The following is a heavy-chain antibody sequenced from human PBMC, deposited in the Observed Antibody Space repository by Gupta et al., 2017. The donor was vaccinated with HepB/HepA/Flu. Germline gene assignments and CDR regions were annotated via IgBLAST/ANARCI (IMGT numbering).Heavy chain of an antibody. CDR1: GDDFNTYV. V-gene: IGHV1-69*06. CDR3: AKDETAQLDY. CDR2: IIPIFGRT. J-gene: IGHJ4*02. Sequence: QVQLVQSGAEVRKTGSSVKVSCKASGDDFNTYVISWVRQAPGQGLEWMGGIIPIFGRTHYAQKFQDRVTIIADKSTSTVYMELRSLTFEDTALYYCAKDETAQLDYWGQGTLVTVSS.